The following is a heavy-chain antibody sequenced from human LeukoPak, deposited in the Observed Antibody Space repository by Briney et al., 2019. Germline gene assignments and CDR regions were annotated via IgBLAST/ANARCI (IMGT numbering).Heavy chain of an antibody. CDR3: ARSPPTLTGYYGDAFDI. Sequence: SETLSLTCTVSGGSISSSSYYWGWIRQPPGKGLEWIGSIYYSGSTYYNPSLKSRVTISVDTSKNQFSLKLSSVTAADTAVYYCARSPPTLTGYYGDAFDIWGQGTMVTVSS. V-gene: IGHV4-39*07. J-gene: IGHJ3*02. CDR1: GGSISSSSYY. D-gene: IGHD3-9*01. CDR2: IYYSGST.